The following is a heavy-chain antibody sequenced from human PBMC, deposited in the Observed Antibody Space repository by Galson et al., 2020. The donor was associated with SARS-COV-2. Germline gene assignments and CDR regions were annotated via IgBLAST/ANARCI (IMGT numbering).Heavy chain of an antibody. CDR3: AREGTRRDGYNALLNLNDYYYYGMDV. CDR1: GGTFSSYA. D-gene: IGHD5-12*01. Sequence: RQEASVKVSCKASGGTFSSYAISWVRQAPGQGLEWMGGIIPIFGTANYAQKFQGRVTITADESTSTAYMELSSLRSEDTAVYYCAREGTRRDGYNALLNLNDYYYYGMDVWGQGTTVTVSS. CDR2: IIPIFGTA. V-gene: IGHV1-69*13. J-gene: IGHJ6*02.